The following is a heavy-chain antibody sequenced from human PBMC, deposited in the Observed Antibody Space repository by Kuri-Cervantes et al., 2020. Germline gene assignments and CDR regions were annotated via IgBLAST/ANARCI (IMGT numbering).Heavy chain of an antibody. D-gene: IGHD3-10*01. CDR1: GFTFDDYA. CDR3: ARDYGSGRRWFDS. V-gene: IGHV3-9*01. CDR2: ISWNSGSI. Sequence: GGSLRLSCAASGFTFDDYAMHWVRQAPGKGLEWVSGISWNSGSIGYADSVKGRFTISRDNAKNSLYLQMNSLRAEDTAVYYCARDYGSGRRWFDSWGQGTLVTVSS. J-gene: IGHJ5*01.